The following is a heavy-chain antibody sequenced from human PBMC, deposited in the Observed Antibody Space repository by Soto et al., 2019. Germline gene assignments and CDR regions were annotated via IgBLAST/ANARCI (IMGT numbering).Heavy chain of an antibody. CDR2: INAGNGDT. CDR1: GITYSPYA. V-gene: IGHV1-3*01. J-gene: IGHJ5*02. CDR3: ARAISGYVS. D-gene: IGHD5-12*01. Sequence: ASVKVSCKASGITYSPYAIHWVRQVPGQRLEWMGWINAGNGDTRYSQKFQGRVTLTRDTSANTAYMDLSSLRSEDTAIYYCARAISGYVSWGQGTLVT.